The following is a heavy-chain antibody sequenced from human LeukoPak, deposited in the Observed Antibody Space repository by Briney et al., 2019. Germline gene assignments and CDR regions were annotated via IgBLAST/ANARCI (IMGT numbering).Heavy chain of an antibody. V-gene: IGHV1-2*02. J-gene: IGHJ4*02. CDR3: ARGGQILEVITATFDY. CDR2: INTNNGGT. CDR1: GYTSTVYY. Sequence: ASVKVSCKASGYTSTVYYLHWVRQAPGQGPEWMGWINTNNGGTNYAQRFQGRVTMTRDTSISTAYMELSSLRSDDTAVYYCARGGQILEVITATFDYWGQGTLVTVSS. D-gene: IGHD2-15*01.